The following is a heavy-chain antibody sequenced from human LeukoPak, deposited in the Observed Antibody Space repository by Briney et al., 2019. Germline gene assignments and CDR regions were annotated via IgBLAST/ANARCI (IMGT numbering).Heavy chain of an antibody. CDR3: GRGLRRDGLAFDI. CDR2: ISSSGTII. CDR1: GFTFSSYE. Sequence: GGSLRLSCVVSGFTFSSYEMNWVRQAPGKGPEWVSYISSSGTIIYIADSVKGRFTISRDNAKNSLYLQMNSLRAEDTARYYCGRGLRRDGLAFDIWGQGTMVTVSS. D-gene: IGHD5-24*01. V-gene: IGHV3-48*03. J-gene: IGHJ3*02.